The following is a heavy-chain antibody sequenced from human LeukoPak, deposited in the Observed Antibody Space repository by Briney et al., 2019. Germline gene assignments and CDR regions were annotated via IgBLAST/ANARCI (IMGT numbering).Heavy chain of an antibody. Sequence: WETLSLTCTVSGGSIRSSYYYWGWIRQPPGKGLEWIGSIYDSGSTYYNPSLKSRVTISVDTSKNQFSLKLNSVTAADTAVYYCARAAYDNSGYLTLWGQGTLVTVSS. CDR3: ARAAYDNSGYLTL. J-gene: IGHJ4*02. CDR1: GGSIRSSYYY. V-gene: IGHV4-39*01. CDR2: IYDSGST. D-gene: IGHD3-22*01.